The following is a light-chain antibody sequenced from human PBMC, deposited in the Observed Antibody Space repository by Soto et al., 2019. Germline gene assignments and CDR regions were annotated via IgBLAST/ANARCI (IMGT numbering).Light chain of an antibody. CDR1: QSIRHY. V-gene: IGKV1-5*01. CDR3: QHHNSYSQT. Sequence: DIQMTQSPPTLSASVGDRVTITCRASQSIRHYLAWYQQMPGKAPKLLIYGASTLQSGVPSRFSGSGSGTEFTLTHSSLQPDDFGTYFCQHHNSYSQTFGQGTKVEIK. J-gene: IGKJ1*01. CDR2: GAS.